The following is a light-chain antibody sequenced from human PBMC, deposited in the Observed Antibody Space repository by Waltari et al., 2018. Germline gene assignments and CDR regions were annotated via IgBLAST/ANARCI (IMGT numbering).Light chain of an antibody. J-gene: IGKJ4*02. CDR3: MQSIELPLT. CDR1: QSLLHGDGKTY. CDR2: EVS. Sequence: GRTKPQSPLSATLDKPASSSCSPSQSLLHGDGKTYLYWYLQKPGQSPHLLIYEVSNRFTGVPDRFSGSGSGTEFTLKISRVEAEDVGVYYCMQSIELPLTFGGGTKVEIK. V-gene: IGKV2D-29*02.